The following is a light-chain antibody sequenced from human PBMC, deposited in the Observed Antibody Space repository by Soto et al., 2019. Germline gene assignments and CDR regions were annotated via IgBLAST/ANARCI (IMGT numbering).Light chain of an antibody. CDR3: QSDGSSLSGGV. Sequence: QSVLTQPPSVSGAPGQRVTISCTGSSSNMGAGYDVHWYQQLPGTAPKLLIYGNSNRPSGVPDRFSGSKSGTSASLAIAGLQAEDDADYNCQSDGSSLSGGVSAGDTKLTAL. J-gene: IGLJ3*02. V-gene: IGLV1-40*01. CDR1: SSNMGAGYD. CDR2: GNS.